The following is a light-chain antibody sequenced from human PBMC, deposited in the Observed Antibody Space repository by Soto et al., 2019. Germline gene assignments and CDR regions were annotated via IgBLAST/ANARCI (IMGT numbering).Light chain of an antibody. CDR3: SSYAGSNNLI. CDR2: EVN. V-gene: IGLV2-8*01. Sequence: QSALTQPPSASGSPGQSGTISCTGTSSDLGDYDYVSWYQQHPGKAPKVLIYEVNERPSGVPDRFSGSKSGNTASLTVTGLHAEDEADYYCSSYAGSNNLIFGGGTKLTVL. J-gene: IGLJ2*01. CDR1: SSDLGDYDY.